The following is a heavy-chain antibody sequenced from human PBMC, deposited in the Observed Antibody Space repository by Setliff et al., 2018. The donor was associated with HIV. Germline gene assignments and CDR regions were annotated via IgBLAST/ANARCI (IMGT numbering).Heavy chain of an antibody. CDR1: GVSISNYY. CDR3: ARPRLRGSGAFDI. CDR2: IYYSGTT. D-gene: IGHD2-21*01. V-gene: IGHV4-39*01. J-gene: IGHJ3*02. Sequence: PSQTLSLTCSFSGVSISNYYWGWIRQPPGKGLEWIGSIYYSGTTYYNPSLKSRVAISVDTSKNQFSLKLSSVTAADTAVYYCARPRLRGSGAFDIWGQGTMVTVSS.